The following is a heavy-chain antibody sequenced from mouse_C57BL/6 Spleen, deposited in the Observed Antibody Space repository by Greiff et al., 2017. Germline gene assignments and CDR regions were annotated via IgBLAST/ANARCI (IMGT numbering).Heavy chain of an antibody. D-gene: IGHD4-1*01. J-gene: IGHJ3*01. CDR1: GYAFSSSW. Sequence: VQLQQSGPELVKPGASVKISCKASGYAFSSSWMNWVKQRPGKGLEWIGRIYPGDGDTNYNGKFKGKATLTADKSSSTAYMQLSSLTSEDSAVYFCARPKLGEGFAYWGQGTLVTVSA. V-gene: IGHV1-82*01. CDR3: ARPKLGEGFAY. CDR2: IYPGDGDT.